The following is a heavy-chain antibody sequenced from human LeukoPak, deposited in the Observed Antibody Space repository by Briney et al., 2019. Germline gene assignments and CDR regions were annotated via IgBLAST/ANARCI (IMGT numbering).Heavy chain of an antibody. D-gene: IGHD3-16*02. Sequence: GGSLRLSCAASGFTFSNAWMSWVRQAPGKGLEWVGRIKSKIDGGTRDYAAPVKGRFTISRDDSKNTLYLQMNSLKTEDTAVYYCTTRGDDYVWGNYRRFDYWGQGNLVTVSS. J-gene: IGHJ4*02. CDR3: TTRGDDYVWGNYRRFDY. V-gene: IGHV3-15*01. CDR2: IKSKIDGGTR. CDR1: GFTFSNAW.